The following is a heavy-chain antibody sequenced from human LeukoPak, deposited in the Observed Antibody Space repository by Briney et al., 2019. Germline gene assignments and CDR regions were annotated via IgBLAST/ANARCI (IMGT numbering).Heavy chain of an antibody. V-gene: IGHV1-2*02. CDR2: INPNSGGT. J-gene: IGHJ4*02. Sequence: ASVKVSCKASGYTFTGYYMHWVRQAPGQGLERMGWINPNSGGTNYAQKFQGRVTMTRDTSISTAYMELSRLRSDDTAVYYCARDFFRSMYYYDSSGYSNRDYWGQGTLVTVSS. CDR1: GYTFTGYY. CDR3: ARDFFRSMYYYDSSGYSNRDY. D-gene: IGHD3-22*01.